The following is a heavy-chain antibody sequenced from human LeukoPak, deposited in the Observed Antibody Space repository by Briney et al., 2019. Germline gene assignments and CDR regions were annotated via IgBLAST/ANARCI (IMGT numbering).Heavy chain of an antibody. V-gene: IGHV3-23*01. CDR3: AKDREVRFLEWLYSIDY. CDR1: GFTFSSYA. CDR2: ISGNGGST. D-gene: IGHD3-3*01. Sequence: GGSLRLSCAASGFTFSSYAMSWVRQAPGKGLEWVSAISGNGGSTYYADSVKGRFTISRDNSKNTLYLQMNSLRAEDTAVYYCAKDREVRFLEWLYSIDYWGQGTLVTVSS. J-gene: IGHJ4*02.